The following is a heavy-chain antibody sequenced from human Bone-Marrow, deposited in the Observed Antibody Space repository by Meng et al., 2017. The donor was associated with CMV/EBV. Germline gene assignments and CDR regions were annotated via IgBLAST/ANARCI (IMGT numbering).Heavy chain of an antibody. CDR3: ARSIVVVPAAKHYYYYGIDV. CDR1: GYSFTSYW. Sequence: GESLKISCKGSGYSFTSYWIGWVRQMPGKGLEWMGIIYPGDSDTRYSPSFQGQVTISADKSISTAYLQWSSLKASDTAMYYCARSIVVVPAAKHYYYYGIDVWGQGTTVTVSS. J-gene: IGHJ6*02. V-gene: IGHV5-51*01. CDR2: IYPGDSDT. D-gene: IGHD2-2*01.